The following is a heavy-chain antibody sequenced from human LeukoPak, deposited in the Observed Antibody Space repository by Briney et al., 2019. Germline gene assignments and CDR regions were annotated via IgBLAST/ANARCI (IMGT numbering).Heavy chain of an antibody. CDR1: GFSFSSFA. CDR2: IRSNGET. J-gene: IGHJ4*02. V-gene: IGHV3-23*01. D-gene: IGHD6-13*01. Sequence: GGSLRLSGAASGFSFSSFAMSWVRQGPARGLEWVSSIRSNGETFYADSVKGRFTLSSDGSRNMVHLQLNNLRVEDTAIYYCAKASWASNTDAVRWGQGTLVTVSS. CDR3: AKASWASNTDAVR.